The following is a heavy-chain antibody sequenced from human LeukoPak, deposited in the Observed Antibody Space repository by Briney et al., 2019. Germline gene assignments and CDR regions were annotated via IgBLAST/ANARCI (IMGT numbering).Heavy chain of an antibody. V-gene: IGHV3-7*01. J-gene: IGHJ4*02. CDR2: IKQDGSEK. CDR1: GFTFSSYW. Sequence: PGGSLRLSCAASGFTFSSYWMSWVRQAPGKGLEWVANIKQDGSEKYYVDSVKGRFTISRDNAKNSLYLQMNSLRAEDTAVYYCHIIPCDSSGYYHYYFDYWGQGTLVTVSS. D-gene: IGHD3-22*01. CDR3: HIIPCDSSGYYHYYFDY.